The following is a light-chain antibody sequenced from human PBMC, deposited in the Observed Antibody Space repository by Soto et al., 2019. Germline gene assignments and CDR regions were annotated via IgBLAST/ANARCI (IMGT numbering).Light chain of an antibody. J-gene: IGKJ1*01. V-gene: IGKV3-15*01. CDR3: QQYNNWWT. CDR1: QSVSSS. Sequence: EIVMTQSPATQSVSPGERATLSCRASQSVSSSLAWYQQKPGQAPRLLIYGASTRATGIPARFSGSGSETAFTLTISSLQSDDSAVYYCQQYNNWWTFGQGTKVEIK. CDR2: GAS.